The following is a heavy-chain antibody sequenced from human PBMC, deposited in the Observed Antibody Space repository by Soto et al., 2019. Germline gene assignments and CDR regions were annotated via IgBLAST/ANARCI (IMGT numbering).Heavy chain of an antibody. J-gene: IGHJ5*02. D-gene: IGHD3-9*01. CDR3: ARALGILTGYFRP. V-gene: IGHV4-30-4*01. Sequence: KPSETLSLTCTVSGGSISSNDCYWSWIRQSPGKGLEWIGYIYYSGSTYYNPSLKSRVSMSIDTSKNQFSLKLNSVTGADTAVYYCARALGILTGYFRPWGQGTLVTVSS. CDR2: IYYSGST. CDR1: GGSISSNDCY.